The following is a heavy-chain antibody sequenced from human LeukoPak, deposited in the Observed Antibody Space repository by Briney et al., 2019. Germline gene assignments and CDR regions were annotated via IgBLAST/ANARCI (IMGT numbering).Heavy chain of an antibody. CDR3: ARGLRYSYGSRGEYYFDY. J-gene: IGHJ4*02. Sequence: SETLSLTCAVYGGSFSGYYWSWIRQPPGKGLEWLGEINHSGSTNYNPSLKSRVTISVDTSKNQFSLKLSSVTAADTAVYYCARGLRYSYGSRGEYYFDYWGQGTLVTVSS. CDR2: INHSGST. V-gene: IGHV4-34*01. CDR1: GGSFSGYY. D-gene: IGHD5-18*01.